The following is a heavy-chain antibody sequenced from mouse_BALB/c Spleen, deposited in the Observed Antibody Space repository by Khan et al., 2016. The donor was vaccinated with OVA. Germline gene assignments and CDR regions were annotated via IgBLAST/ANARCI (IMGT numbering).Heavy chain of an antibody. J-gene: IGHJ1*01. Sequence: EVQLQESGPGLVKPSQSLSLTCTVTGYSITSDYAWNWIRQFPGNKLEWMGYISYSGSTGYNPSLKSRLSITRDTSNTQFFLQLNSVTTEDRATYDCARRYYYGHWYFDVWGAGTTVTVSS. CDR3: ARRYYYGHWYFDV. D-gene: IGHD1-1*01. CDR1: GYSITSDYA. CDR2: ISYSGST. V-gene: IGHV3-2*02.